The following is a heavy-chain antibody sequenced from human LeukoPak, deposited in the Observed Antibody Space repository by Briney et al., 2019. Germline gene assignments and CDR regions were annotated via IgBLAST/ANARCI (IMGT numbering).Heavy chain of an antibody. D-gene: IGHD3-16*01. CDR2: IYYSGNT. J-gene: IGHJ4*02. V-gene: IGHV4-30-4*08. CDR1: GGSISSGYYY. Sequence: PSETLSLTCTVSGGSISSGYYYWTWIRQPPGKGLVWIGYIYYSGNTYYNPSLKSRVTISVDTSRNQFSLKLSSVTAADTAVYYCARVLGENGTTRFDYWGQGTLVTVSS. CDR3: ARVLGENGTTRFDY.